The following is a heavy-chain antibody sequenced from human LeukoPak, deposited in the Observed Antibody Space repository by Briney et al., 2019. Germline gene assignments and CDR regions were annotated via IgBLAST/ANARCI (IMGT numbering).Heavy chain of an antibody. CDR1: GFTFSSCS. V-gene: IGHV3-48*01. Sequence: GGSLRLSCAASGFTFSSCSMNWVRQAPGKGLEWVSYISSSSSTIYYADSVKGRFTISRDNAKNSLYLQMNSLRAEDTAVYYCARDLDSSGYYPRGDFQHWGQGTLVTVSS. D-gene: IGHD3-22*01. CDR3: ARDLDSSGYYPRGDFQH. J-gene: IGHJ1*01. CDR2: ISSSSSTI.